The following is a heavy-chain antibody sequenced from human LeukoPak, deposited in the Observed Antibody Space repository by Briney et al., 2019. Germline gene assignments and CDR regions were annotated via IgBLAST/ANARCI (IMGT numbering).Heavy chain of an antibody. CDR1: GGSISSSSYY. D-gene: IGHD2/OR15-2a*01. V-gene: IGHV4-39*01. Sequence: SETLSLTCTVSGGSISSSSYYWGWIRQPPGKGLEWIGSIYYSGSTYYNPSLKSRVTISVDTSKNQFSLKLSSVTAADTAVYYYAGTMNTYFDYWGQGTLVTVSS. CDR3: AGTMNTYFDY. J-gene: IGHJ4*02. CDR2: IYYSGST.